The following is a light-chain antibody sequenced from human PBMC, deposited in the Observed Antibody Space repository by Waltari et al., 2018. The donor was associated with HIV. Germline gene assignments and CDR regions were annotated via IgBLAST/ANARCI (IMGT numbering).Light chain of an antibody. J-gene: IGLJ3*02. CDR3: GTWDRSLSAAV. V-gene: IGLV1-51*01. CDR1: TSNIGNDY. Sequence: QSVLTQPPSVSAAPGQKVTISCSGSTSNIGNDYVSWYQHVPGAAPRLLIYDNNKRPSGIPDRFSGSRYGTSATLGITGLQTGDEAHYYCGTWDRSLSAAVFGGGTKLTVL. CDR2: DNN.